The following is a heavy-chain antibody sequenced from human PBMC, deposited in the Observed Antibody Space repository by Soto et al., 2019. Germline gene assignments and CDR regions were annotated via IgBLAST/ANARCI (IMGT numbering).Heavy chain of an antibody. V-gene: IGHV3-48*03. J-gene: IGHJ6*02. CDR2: ISSSGRTT. D-gene: IGHD2-21*01. CDR3: ARDRDELVGIFPYYYGMDV. CDR1: GFTFSSYE. Sequence: GGSLRLSCAASGFTFSSYEMNWVRQAPGKGLEWVSYISSSGRTTYYADSVKGRLTISRDNAKNSLSLQMNSLRADDTAVYYCARDRDELVGIFPYYYGMDVWGQGTTVTVSS.